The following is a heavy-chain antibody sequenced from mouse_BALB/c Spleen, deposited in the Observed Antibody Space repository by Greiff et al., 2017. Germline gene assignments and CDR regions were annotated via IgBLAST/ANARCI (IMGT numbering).Heavy chain of an antibody. CDR2: IWAGGST. D-gene: IGHD2-2*01. CDR3: AREVKGWFAY. CDR1: GFSLTSYG. Sequence: VKVVESGPGLVAPSQSLSITCTVSGFSLTSYGVHWVRQPPGKGLEWLGVIWAGGSTNYNSALMSRLSISKDNSKSQVFLKMNSLQTDDTAMYYCAREVKGWFAYWGQGTLVTVSA. V-gene: IGHV2-9*02. J-gene: IGHJ3*01.